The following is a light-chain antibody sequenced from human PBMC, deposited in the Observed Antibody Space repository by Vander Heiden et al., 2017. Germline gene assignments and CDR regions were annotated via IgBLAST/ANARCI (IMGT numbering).Light chain of an antibody. CDR1: SSDVGSYKF. J-gene: IGLJ1*01. CDR3: SSHTSDNTIV. Sequence: QSALTQPASVSGSPGQAIIISCIGTSSDVGSYKFVPWFQQHPGKAPKLLIYDASVRPSGVSSRFSGSKSANTASLTISGLQAEDEADYYCSSHTSDNTIVFGMGTKVTVL. V-gene: IGLV2-14*01. CDR2: DAS.